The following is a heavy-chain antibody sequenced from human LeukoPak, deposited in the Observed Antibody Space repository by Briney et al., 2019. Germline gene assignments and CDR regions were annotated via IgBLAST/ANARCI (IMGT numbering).Heavy chain of an antibody. J-gene: IGHJ4*02. CDR1: GFTFSSYG. CDR3: AKAPSGFCTGSTCYPFDY. CDR2: ISYDGSNK. Sequence: GRSLRLSCAASGFTFSSYGMHWVRQAPGKGLEWVAVISYDGSNKYYADSVKGRFTISRDNSRNTLYLQMNSLRAEDTAVYYCAKAPSGFCTGSTCYPFDYWGQGTLVTVSS. D-gene: IGHD2-15*01. V-gene: IGHV3-30*18.